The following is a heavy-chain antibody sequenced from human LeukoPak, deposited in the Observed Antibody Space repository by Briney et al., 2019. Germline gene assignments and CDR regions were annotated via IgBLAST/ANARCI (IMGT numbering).Heavy chain of an antibody. CDR1: GASIRDYY. CDR2: LYNIGST. V-gene: IGHV4-4*07. CDR3: ARCTIDWFDP. Sequence: PSETLSLTCTVSGASIRDYYWSWIRQPAGKGLEWIGRLYNIGSTNYNPSLKSRVTISVDTSKNQFSLKLSSVTAADTAVYYCARCTIDWFDPWGQGTLVTVSS. D-gene: IGHD3-3*01. J-gene: IGHJ5*02.